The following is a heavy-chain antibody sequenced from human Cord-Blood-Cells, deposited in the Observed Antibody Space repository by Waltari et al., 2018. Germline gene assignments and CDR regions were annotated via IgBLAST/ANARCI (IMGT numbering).Heavy chain of an antibody. D-gene: IGHD3-10*01. CDR2: INPYRGGT. CDR1: GYTFTGYY. J-gene: IGHJ3*02. CDR3: ARTSGVRDAFDI. V-gene: IGHV1-2*02. Sequence: QVQLVQSGAEVKKPGASVKVSCKASGYTFTGYYMHWVRQAPGQGLEWMGWINPYRGGTNYAEKFQGRVTMTRDTSISTAYMELSRLRSDDTAVYYCARTSGVRDAFDIWGQGTMVTVSS.